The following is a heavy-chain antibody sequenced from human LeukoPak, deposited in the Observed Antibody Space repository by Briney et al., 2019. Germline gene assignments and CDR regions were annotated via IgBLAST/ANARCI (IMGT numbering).Heavy chain of an antibody. Sequence: ASVKVSCKASGYTFSTSTISWVRQAAGQGLEWMGWINPKNGKTSYAQKFQGRVTITADKSTSTAYMELSSLRSEDTAVYYCAKEMATTSTFDYWGQGTLVTVSS. D-gene: IGHD5-24*01. CDR1: GYTFSTST. CDR3: AKEMATTSTFDY. J-gene: IGHJ4*02. CDR2: INPKNGKT. V-gene: IGHV1-69*08.